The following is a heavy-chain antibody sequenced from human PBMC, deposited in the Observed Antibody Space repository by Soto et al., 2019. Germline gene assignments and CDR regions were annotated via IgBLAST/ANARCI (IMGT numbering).Heavy chain of an antibody. CDR1: GFTFKNYG. Sequence: PGGSLRLSCVVSGFTFKNYGMHWVRQAPGKGLEWVSVLSYDGSEKDYAASVRGRFTISRDNSKNTLYLQMNSLRTEDTAIYYCAKFPRGNYEPSWGQGTLVTGSS. J-gene: IGHJ5*02. CDR2: LSYDGSEK. V-gene: IGHV3-30*18. D-gene: IGHD3-3*01. CDR3: AKFPRGNYEPS.